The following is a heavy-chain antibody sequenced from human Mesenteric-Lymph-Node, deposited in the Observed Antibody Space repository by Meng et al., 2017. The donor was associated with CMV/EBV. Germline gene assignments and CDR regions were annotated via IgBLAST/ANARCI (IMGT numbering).Heavy chain of an antibody. CDR2: ISYDGSNK. CDR1: GFTFSSYA. D-gene: IGHD2-2*01. J-gene: IGHJ6*02. V-gene: IGHV3-30*04. Sequence: GESLKISCAASGFTFSSYAMHWVRQAPGKGLEWVAVISYDGSNKYYADSVKGRFTISRDNSKNTLYLQMNSLRAEDTAVYYCARFCTSASCYDYYYSGMDVWGQGTAVTVSS. CDR3: ARFCTSASCYDYYYSGMDV.